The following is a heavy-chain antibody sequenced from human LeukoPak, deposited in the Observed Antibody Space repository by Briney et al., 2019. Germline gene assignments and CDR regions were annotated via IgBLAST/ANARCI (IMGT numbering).Heavy chain of an antibody. CDR1: GFTFSSYW. V-gene: IGHV3-7*01. D-gene: IGHD2-15*01. CDR3: ARGEVVVVAATILTSFDY. Sequence: GGSLRLPCAASGFTFSSYWMSWVRQAPGKGLEWVANIKQDGSEKYYVDSVKGRFTISRDNAKNSLYLQMNSLRAEDTAVYYCARGEVVVVAATILTSFDYWGQGTLVTVSS. CDR2: IKQDGSEK. J-gene: IGHJ4*02.